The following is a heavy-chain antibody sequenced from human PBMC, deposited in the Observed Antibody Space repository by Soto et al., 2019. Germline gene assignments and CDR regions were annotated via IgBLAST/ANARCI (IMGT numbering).Heavy chain of an antibody. V-gene: IGHV4-59*01. D-gene: IGHD5-12*01. CDR1: GGSISSYY. CDR3: ARERRDGYKHYFDY. CDR2: IYYSGST. Sequence: QVQLQESGPGLVKPSETLSLMCTVSGGSISSYYWSWIRQPPGKGLEWIGYIYYSGSTNYNPSLKSRVTISVDTSKHQFPLELSSVTAADRAVYYCARERRDGYKHYFDYWGQGTLVTVSS. J-gene: IGHJ4*02.